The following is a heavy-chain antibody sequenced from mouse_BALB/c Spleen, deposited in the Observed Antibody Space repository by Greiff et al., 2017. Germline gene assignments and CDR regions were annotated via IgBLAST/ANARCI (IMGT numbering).Heavy chain of an antibody. CDR2: ISTYYGDA. D-gene: IGHD2-4*01. V-gene: IGHV1S137*01. CDR3: ARPTMITTPFAY. J-gene: IGHJ3*01. Sequence: LVESGAELVRPGVSVKISCKGSGYTFTDYAMHWVKQSHAKSLEWIGVISTYYGDASYNQKFKGKATMTVDKSSSTAYMELARLTSEDSAIYYCARPTMITTPFAYWGQGTLVTVSA. CDR1: GYTFTDYA.